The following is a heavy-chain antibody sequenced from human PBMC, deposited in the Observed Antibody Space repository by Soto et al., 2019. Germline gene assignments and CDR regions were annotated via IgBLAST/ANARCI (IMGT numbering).Heavy chain of an antibody. V-gene: IGHV3-49*03. CDR3: TSVKPPTFGVDTAMGPERKRNPYYYGMDV. CDR2: IRSKAYGGTT. D-gene: IGHD5-18*01. J-gene: IGHJ6*02. CDR1: GFTFGDYA. Sequence: PGGSLRLSCTASGFTFGDYAMSWFRQAPGKGLEWVGFIRSKAYGGTTEYASSVKGRFTISRDDSKSIAYLQMNSLKTEDTAVYYCTSVKPPTFGVDTAMGPERKRNPYYYGMDVWGQGTTVTVSS.